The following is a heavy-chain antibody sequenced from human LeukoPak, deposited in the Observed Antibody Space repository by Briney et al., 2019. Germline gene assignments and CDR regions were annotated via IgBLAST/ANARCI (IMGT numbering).Heavy chain of an antibody. Sequence: PSETLSLTCTVSGGSISGYYWSWIRQPPGKGLEWIGEINHSGSTNYNPSLKSRVTISVDTSKNQFSLKLSSVTAADTAVYYCARGQGIKYFQHWGQGTLVTVCS. V-gene: IGHV4-34*01. D-gene: IGHD3-16*01. CDR3: ARGQGIKYFQH. CDR1: GGSISGYY. CDR2: INHSGST. J-gene: IGHJ1*01.